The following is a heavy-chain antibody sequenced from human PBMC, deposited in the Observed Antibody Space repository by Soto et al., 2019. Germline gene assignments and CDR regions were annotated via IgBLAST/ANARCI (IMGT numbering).Heavy chain of an antibody. D-gene: IGHD4-17*01. CDR1: GSIFTGYG. V-gene: IGHV3-33*06. Sequence: LRLSCAASGSIFTGYGMHWVRQAPGKGLEWVAVIWFDGSNKYYADSVKGRLTISRDNSKNMLYLQMNSLRADDTAQYFCAKDPNGDYVGGFEMCGQGTMVTVSS. CDR2: IWFDGSNK. CDR3: AKDPNGDYVGGFEM. J-gene: IGHJ3*02.